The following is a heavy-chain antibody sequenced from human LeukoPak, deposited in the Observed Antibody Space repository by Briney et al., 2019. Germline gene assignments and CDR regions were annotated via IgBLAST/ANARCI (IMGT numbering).Heavy chain of an antibody. Sequence: GGSLRLSCAASGFTFSDYYMSWIRQAPGKGLEWVSYISSSGSTIYYADSVKGRFTISRDNAKNSLYLQMNSLRAEDTAVYYCASLTRAPSGNFDYWGQGTLVTVPS. CDR1: GFTFSDYY. J-gene: IGHJ4*02. CDR3: ASLTRAPSGNFDY. V-gene: IGHV3-11*01. CDR2: ISSSGSTI. D-gene: IGHD3-10*01.